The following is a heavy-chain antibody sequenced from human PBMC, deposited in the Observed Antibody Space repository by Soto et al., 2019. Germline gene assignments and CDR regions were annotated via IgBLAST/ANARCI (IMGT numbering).Heavy chain of an antibody. CDR1: GGTFSNYA. Sequence: QVQLVQSGAEVKKPGSSVKVSCKASGGTFSNYALISWVRQAPGQGLEWMGGIIPIDATVNYAQKFQGRITITAYESTTTAYMDLGSLRSEDTAVYYCARDLLGFGYTYGAVWGQGTTVTVSS. CDR2: IIPIDATV. CDR3: ARDLLGFGYTYGAV. J-gene: IGHJ6*01. V-gene: IGHV1-69*12. D-gene: IGHD3-10*01.